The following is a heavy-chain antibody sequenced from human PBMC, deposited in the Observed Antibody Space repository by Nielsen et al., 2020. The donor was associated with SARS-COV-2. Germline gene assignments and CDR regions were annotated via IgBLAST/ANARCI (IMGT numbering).Heavy chain of an antibody. CDR3: ARDSSTGYSSGWYEMGSDY. Sequence: GESLKISCAASGFTFSSSSMNWVRQAPGKGLEWVSSISSSSTYIYYADSVKGRLTISRDNAKNSLYLQMNSLRAEDTAVYYCARDSSTGYSSGWYEMGSDYWGQGTLVTVSS. CDR2: ISSSSTYI. D-gene: IGHD6-19*01. J-gene: IGHJ4*02. V-gene: IGHV3-21*01. CDR1: GFTFSSSS.